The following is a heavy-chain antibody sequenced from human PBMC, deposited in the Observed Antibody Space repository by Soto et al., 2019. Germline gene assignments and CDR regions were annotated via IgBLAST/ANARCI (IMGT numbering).Heavy chain of an antibody. V-gene: IGHV3-21*01. Sequence: EVQLVESGGGLVKPGGSLRLSCAASGFTFSSYSMNWVRQAPGKGLEWVSSISSSSSYIYYADSVKGRFTISRDNAKNSLYLQMNSLRAEDTAVYYCARDLQYQLLWGAFDIWGQGTMVTVSS. D-gene: IGHD2-2*01. J-gene: IGHJ3*02. CDR3: ARDLQYQLLWGAFDI. CDR1: GFTFSSYS. CDR2: ISSSSSYI.